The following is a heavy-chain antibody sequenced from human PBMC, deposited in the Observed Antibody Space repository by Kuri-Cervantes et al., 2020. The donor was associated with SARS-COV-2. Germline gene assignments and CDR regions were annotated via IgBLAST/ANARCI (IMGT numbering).Heavy chain of an antibody. CDR1: VGSISSYY. D-gene: IGHD2-21*01. Sequence: GSLRLSCTVSVGSISSYYWSWIRQPAGKGLEWIGRIYTSGSTNYNPSLKSRVTMSVDTSKNQFSLKLSSVTAADTAVYYCARGGGKFLTSDWYFDLWGRGTLVTVSS. V-gene: IGHV4-4*07. CDR3: ARGGGKFLTSDWYFDL. J-gene: IGHJ2*01. CDR2: IYTSGST.